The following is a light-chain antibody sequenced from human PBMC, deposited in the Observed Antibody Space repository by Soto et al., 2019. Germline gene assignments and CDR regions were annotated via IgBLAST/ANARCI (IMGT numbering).Light chain of an antibody. CDR1: SSDVGGYNY. CDR2: SNN. Sequence: QSVLTQPASVSGSPGQSITISCTGTSSDVGGYNYVSWYQQHPGKAPKLLIYSNNQRPSGVPDRFSGSNAGTSASLAISGLQSEDEADYCCAAWDGSLNGYVFGTGTKVTVL. V-gene: IGLV1-44*01. J-gene: IGLJ1*01. CDR3: AAWDGSLNGYV.